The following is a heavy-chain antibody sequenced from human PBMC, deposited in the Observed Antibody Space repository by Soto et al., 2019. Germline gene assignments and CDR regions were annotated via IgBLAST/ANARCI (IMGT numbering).Heavy chain of an antibody. CDR1: GGTFSSYT. CDR3: NPTNPDDAFDI. Sequence: ASVKVSCKASGGTFSSYTISWVRQAPGQCLVWLGSIIPFFVLANYAQKFQGRVTITADKSTSTPYMELSSLRSEDTAVYNWNPTNPDDAFDIWGQGTMVTVSS. CDR2: IIPFFVLA. V-gene: IGHV1-69*02. J-gene: IGHJ3*02.